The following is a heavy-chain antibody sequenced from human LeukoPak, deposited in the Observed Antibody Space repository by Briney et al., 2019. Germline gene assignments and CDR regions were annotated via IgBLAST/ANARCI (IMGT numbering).Heavy chain of an antibody. CDR1: VGTFSRYA. CDR3: ASVGAAAGIFTSDNWFDA. D-gene: IGHD6-13*01. Sequence: SLKFSCKGSVGTFSRYAISWVRQSPGQGLEWRGGILPLFGTANYAQKFQGRVTITADKSTSTAYMELSSLRSEDTAVYYCASVGAAAGIFTSDNWFDAWGQGNLVTVSS. CDR2: ILPLFGTA. J-gene: IGHJ5*02. V-gene: IGHV1-69*06.